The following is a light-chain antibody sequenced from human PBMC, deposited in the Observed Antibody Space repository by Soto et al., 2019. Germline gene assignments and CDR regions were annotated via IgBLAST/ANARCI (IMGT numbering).Light chain of an antibody. CDR1: HGIRS. CDR3: QQANSFPIT. CDR2: GAS. J-gene: IGKJ5*01. V-gene: IGKV1D-12*01. Sequence: IELPQSPVAVSALFGARVPITCRASHGIRSLEWYQHKPGRAPKLLIFGASRLQSGVPSRFRGSGSGTDFTLTISSLQPEDFETYYCQQANSFPITFGQGTRLEIK.